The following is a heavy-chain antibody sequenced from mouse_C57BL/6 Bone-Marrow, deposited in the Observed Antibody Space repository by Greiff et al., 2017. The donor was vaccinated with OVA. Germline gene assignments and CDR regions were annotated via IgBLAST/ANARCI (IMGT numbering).Heavy chain of an antibody. J-gene: IGHJ2*01. V-gene: IGHV1-4*01. CDR3: TRGYYFDY. Sequence: VKLLESGAELARPGASVKMSCKASGYTFTSYTIHWVKQRPGQGLEWIGYIDPTNDYTNYNQKFKGKATLTADTSSSTAYMQLSSLTSEDSAVYYCTRGYYFDYWGQGTTLTVSS. CDR2: IDPTNDYT. CDR1: GYTFTSYT.